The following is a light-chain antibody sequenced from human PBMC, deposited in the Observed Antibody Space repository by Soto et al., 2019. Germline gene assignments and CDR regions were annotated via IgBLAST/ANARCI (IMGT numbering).Light chain of an antibody. CDR3: QQYSDWPLT. V-gene: IGKV3D-20*02. Sequence: EIVLTQSPGTLSLSPGERATLSCRASQSVSINDLAWYQQKPGQAPRLLIYGASIRATGIPDRFSGSGSGTDFTLTISRLEPEDFAVYYCQQYSDWPLTFGGGTKLEIK. CDR2: GAS. J-gene: IGKJ4*01. CDR1: QSVSIND.